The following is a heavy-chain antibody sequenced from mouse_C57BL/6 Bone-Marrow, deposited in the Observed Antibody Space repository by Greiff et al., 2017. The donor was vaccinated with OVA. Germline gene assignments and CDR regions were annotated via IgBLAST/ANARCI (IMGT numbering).Heavy chain of an antibody. Sequence: LVKPGASVKISCKASGYAFSSSWMNWVKQRPGKGLEWIGRIYPGDGDTNYNGKFKGKATLTADKSSSTAYMQLSSLTSEDSAVYFCARERWLLKYFDVWGTGTTVTVSS. CDR3: ARERWLLKYFDV. J-gene: IGHJ1*03. D-gene: IGHD2-3*01. V-gene: IGHV1-82*01. CDR2: IYPGDGDT. CDR1: GYAFSSSW.